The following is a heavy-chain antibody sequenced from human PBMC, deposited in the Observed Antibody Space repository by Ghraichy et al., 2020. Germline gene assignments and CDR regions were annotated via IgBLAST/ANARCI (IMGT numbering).Heavy chain of an antibody. CDR3: EKSEYSSSSANDY. Sequence: LSLTCAASRFTFSNYAMSWVRQAPGKGLEWVSAISGSGDSTYYADSVKGRFTISRDNSKNTLYLQMNSLRAEDTAVYYCEKSEYSSSSANDYWGQGTLVTVSS. D-gene: IGHD6-6*01. V-gene: IGHV3-23*01. CDR1: RFTFSNYA. CDR2: ISGSGDST. J-gene: IGHJ4*02.